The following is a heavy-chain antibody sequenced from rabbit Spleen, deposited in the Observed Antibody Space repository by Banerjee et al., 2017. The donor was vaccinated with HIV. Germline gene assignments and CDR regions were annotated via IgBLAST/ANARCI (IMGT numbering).Heavy chain of an antibody. CDR2: IDPVFGSA. V-gene: IGHV1S43*01. CDR3: ARGGGL. CDR1: GVSFSFSNY. J-gene: IGHJ4*01. Sequence: QSLEESGGGLVKPGGTLTLTCTASGVSFSFSNYMCWVRQAPGKGLEWIGYIDPVFGSAYYASWVNGRFSISRENTQNTVSLQLNSLTAADTATYFCARGGGLWGPGTLVTVS.